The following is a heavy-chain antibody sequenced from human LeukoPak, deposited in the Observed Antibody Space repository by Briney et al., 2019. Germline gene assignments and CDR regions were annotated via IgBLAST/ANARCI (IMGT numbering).Heavy chain of an antibody. Sequence: PGGSLRLSCAASGFTFSSYSMNWVRQAPGKGLEWVSYISSSSSTIYYADSVKGRFTISRDNAKNSLYLQMNSLRAEDTAVYYCARNRRYSCGHKAPPAFDIWGQGTMVTVSS. CDR1: GFTFSSYS. D-gene: IGHD5-18*01. J-gene: IGHJ3*02. CDR2: ISSSSSTI. V-gene: IGHV3-48*01. CDR3: ARNRRYSCGHKAPPAFDI.